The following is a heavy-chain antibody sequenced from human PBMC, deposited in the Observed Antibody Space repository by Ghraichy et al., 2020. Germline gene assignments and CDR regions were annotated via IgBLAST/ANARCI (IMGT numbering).Heavy chain of an antibody. CDR1: GFTFSSYW. V-gene: IGHV3-74*01. Sequence: GGSLRLSCAASGFTFSSYWMHWVRQAPGKGLVWVSRINSDGSSTSYADSVKARFTISRDNAKNTLYLQMNSLRAEDTAVYYCAREGAVEYQLTWGQGTLVTVSS. D-gene: IGHD2-2*01. CDR3: AREGAVEYQLT. J-gene: IGHJ5*02. CDR2: INSDGSST.